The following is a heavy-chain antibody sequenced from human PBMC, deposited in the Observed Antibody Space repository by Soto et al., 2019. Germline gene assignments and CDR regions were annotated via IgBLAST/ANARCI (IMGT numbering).Heavy chain of an antibody. Sequence: ASATVTCTGSGFTFTNNDVSWVRQAPGQGLEWMGWMNPGSGDTGYAQKFQGRVTMTRDISIATAYMELSSLRSDDTAIYYCARMETFGSLNWFDPWGQGTLVTVSS. CDR3: ARMETFGSLNWFDP. CDR2: MNPGSGDT. J-gene: IGHJ5*02. D-gene: IGHD3-16*01. V-gene: IGHV1-8*01. CDR1: GFTFTNND.